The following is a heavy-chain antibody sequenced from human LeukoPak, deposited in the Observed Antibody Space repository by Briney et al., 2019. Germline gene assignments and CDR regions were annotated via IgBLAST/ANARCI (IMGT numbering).Heavy chain of an antibody. D-gene: IGHD6-19*01. CDR2: ISYDGSNI. Sequence: PGGSLRLSCAASGFTFSTYGMHWVRQAPGKGLEWVAVISYDGSNIYYADSVKGRFTISRDNSKNTLYLQMNSLRAEDTAVYYCARVHSSGWSDAFDIWGQGTMVTVSS. V-gene: IGHV3-30*03. CDR1: GFTFSTYG. CDR3: ARVHSSGWSDAFDI. J-gene: IGHJ3*02.